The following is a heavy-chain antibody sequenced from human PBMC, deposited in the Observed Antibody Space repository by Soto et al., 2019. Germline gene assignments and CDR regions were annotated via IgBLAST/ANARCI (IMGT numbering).Heavy chain of an antibody. D-gene: IGHD2-8*01. V-gene: IGHV1-69*13. CDR1: GGTFSSYA. Sequence: PVKVSCKASGGTFSSYAISWVRQAPGQGLEWMGGIIPIFGTANYAQKFQGRVTITADESTSTAYMELSSLRSEDTAVYYCAEGVGYYYGMDVWGQGTTVTVSS. CDR3: AEGVGYYYGMDV. J-gene: IGHJ6*02. CDR2: IIPIFGTA.